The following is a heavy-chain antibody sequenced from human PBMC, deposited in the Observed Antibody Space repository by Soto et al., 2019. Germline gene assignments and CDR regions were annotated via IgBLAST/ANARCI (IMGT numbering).Heavy chain of an antibody. V-gene: IGHV4-34*01. Sequence: SETLSLTCAVYDGSFSDYYWAWIRQSPGKGLEWIAEINHSGTTNSNPSLRSRVTISIDTSKNQFSLKLRSVTAADSAIYYCARDAIAASGRPWFDPWGQGTLVTVSS. CDR1: DGSFSDYY. D-gene: IGHD6-13*01. CDR3: ARDAIAASGRPWFDP. J-gene: IGHJ5*02. CDR2: INHSGTT.